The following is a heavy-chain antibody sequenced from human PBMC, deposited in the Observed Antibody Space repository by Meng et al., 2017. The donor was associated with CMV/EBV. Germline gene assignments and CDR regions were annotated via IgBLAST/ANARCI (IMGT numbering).Heavy chain of an antibody. V-gene: IGHV1-8*01. CDR2: MNPHSGNT. CDR1: GYTFTTYD. Sequence: ASVKVSCKASGYTFTTYDVHWVRQATGQGLEWMGWMNPHSGNTGYAQKFQGRVTMTRDTSINTAYMELSSLKSEDTAVYYCARDTSKLWGWGYWGQRTLVTVSS. J-gene: IGHJ4*02. CDR3: ARDTSKLWGWGY. D-gene: IGHD2-21*01.